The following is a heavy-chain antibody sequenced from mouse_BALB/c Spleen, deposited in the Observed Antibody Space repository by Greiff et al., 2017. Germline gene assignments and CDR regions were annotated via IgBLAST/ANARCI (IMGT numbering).Heavy chain of an antibody. V-gene: IGHV1-7*01. J-gene: IGHJ4*01. Sequence: QVQLQQSGAELAKPGASVKMSCKASGYTFTGYWMHWVKQRPGQGLEWIGYINPSTGYTEYNQKFKGKATLTADKSSSTAYMQLISLTSEDSAVYSCASELLRCYAMDYWGQGTSVTVSS. CDR2: INPSTGYT. CDR1: GYTFTGYW. CDR3: ASELLRCYAMDY. D-gene: IGHD1-1*01.